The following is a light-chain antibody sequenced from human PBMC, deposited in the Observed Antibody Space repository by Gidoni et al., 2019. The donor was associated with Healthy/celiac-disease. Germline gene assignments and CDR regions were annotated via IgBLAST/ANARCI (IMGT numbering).Light chain of an antibody. Sequence: DIVITHSPATLSVSPGQRATLSCRASQRVSSNLAWYQQKPGQAPRLLIYGASTRATGIPARFSGSGSGTEFTLTISSLQSEDFAVYYCQQYNNWLPTFGQGTRLEIK. CDR2: GAS. CDR3: QQYNNWLPT. CDR1: QRVSSN. V-gene: IGKV3-15*01. J-gene: IGKJ5*01.